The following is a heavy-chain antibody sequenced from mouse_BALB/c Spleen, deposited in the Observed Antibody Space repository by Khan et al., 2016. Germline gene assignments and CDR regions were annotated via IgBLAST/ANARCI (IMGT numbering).Heavy chain of an antibody. Sequence: QVQLQQSGPELVKPGASVRISCKASGYTFTSYYIHWVKQRPGQGLEWIGWIYPGNVNTKYNEKFKGKATLTADKSSSTAYMQLSSLTSEDSAVYFCARGGTGFDYWGQGTTLTVSS. CDR1: GYTFTSYY. CDR2: IYPGNVNT. J-gene: IGHJ2*01. D-gene: IGHD3-3*01. CDR3: ARGGTGFDY. V-gene: IGHV1S56*01.